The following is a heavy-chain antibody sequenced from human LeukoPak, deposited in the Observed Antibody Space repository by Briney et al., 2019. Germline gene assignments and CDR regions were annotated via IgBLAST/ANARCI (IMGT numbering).Heavy chain of an antibody. J-gene: IGHJ4*02. D-gene: IGHD3-16*01. CDR1: GYTFSGYY. Sequence: ASVKVSCKASGYTFSGYYMHWVRQAPGQGLEWMGWINPNSGGTKYVQKFQGRVTMTRGTSISTAYMELSRLRSDDTAVYYCASGSLASYFDHWGQGTLVTVSS. CDR3: ASGSLASYFDH. CDR2: INPNSGGT. V-gene: IGHV1-2*02.